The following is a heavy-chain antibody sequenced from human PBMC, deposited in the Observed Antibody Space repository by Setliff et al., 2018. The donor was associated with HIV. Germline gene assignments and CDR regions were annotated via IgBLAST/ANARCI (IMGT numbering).Heavy chain of an antibody. CDR3: ARGFPQVAAAGTSIFDY. V-gene: IGHV4-34*01. Sequence: SETLSLTCAVYGGSFSGYYWSWIRQPPGKGLEWIGEINHSGSTNYNPSLKSRVTISVDTSKNQFSLKLSSVTAADTAVYYCARGFPQVAAAGTSIFDYWGQGALVTVSS. J-gene: IGHJ4*02. CDR1: GGSFSGYY. D-gene: IGHD6-13*01. CDR2: INHSGST.